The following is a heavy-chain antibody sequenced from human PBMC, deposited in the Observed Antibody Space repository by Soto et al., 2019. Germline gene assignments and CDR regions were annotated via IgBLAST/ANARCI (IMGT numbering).Heavy chain of an antibody. V-gene: IGHV3-33*01. J-gene: IGHJ6*03. CDR2: IWYDGSNK. D-gene: IGHD3-10*01. CDR1: GFTFSSYG. Sequence: GGSLRLSCAASGFTFSSYGMHWVRQAPGKGLEWVAVIWYDGSNKYYADSVKGRFTISRDNSKNTLYLQMNSLRAEDTAVYYCARVPRPLVSFGEFYYYYYYMDVWGKGTTVTV. CDR3: ARVPRPLVSFGEFYYYYYYMDV.